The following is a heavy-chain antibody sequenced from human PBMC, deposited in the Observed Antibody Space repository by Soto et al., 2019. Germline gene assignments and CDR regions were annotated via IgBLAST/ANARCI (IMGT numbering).Heavy chain of an antibody. Sequence: SETLSLTCTVSGGSISSYYWSWIRQPPGKGLEWIGYIYCSGSTNYNPSLKSRVTISVDTSKNQFSLKLSSVTAADTAVYYCARRTSSGWSYYFDYWGQGTLVTVSS. J-gene: IGHJ4*02. CDR3: ARRTSSGWSYYFDY. D-gene: IGHD6-19*01. V-gene: IGHV4-59*08. CDR2: IYCSGST. CDR1: GGSISSYY.